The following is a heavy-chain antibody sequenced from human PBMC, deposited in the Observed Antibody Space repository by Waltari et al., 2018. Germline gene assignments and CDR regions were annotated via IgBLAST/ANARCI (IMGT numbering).Heavy chain of an antibody. Sequence: QVQLQESGPGLVKPSETLSLTCTVSGGSISSHYWSWIRQPPGKGLEWIGYIYYSGSTNYNPSLKSRVTISVDTSKNQFSLKLSSVTAADTAVYYCAVGRYSSSWYSNWGQGTLVTVSS. V-gene: IGHV4-59*11. J-gene: IGHJ4*02. D-gene: IGHD6-13*01. CDR3: AVGRYSSSWYSN. CDR1: GGSISSHY. CDR2: IYYSGST.